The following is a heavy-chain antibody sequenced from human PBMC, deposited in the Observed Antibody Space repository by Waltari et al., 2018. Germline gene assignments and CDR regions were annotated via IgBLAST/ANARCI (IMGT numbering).Heavy chain of an antibody. CDR1: SNAW. V-gene: IGHV3-15*07. CDR3: TTAVLN. Sequence: SNAWVNWGRQAPGKGLEWFGRIKSKTDGGTTDYAAPVKGRFTISRDDSKNTLYLQMNSLKTEDTAVYYCTTAVLNWGQGTLVTVSS. CDR2: IKSKTDGGTT. D-gene: IGHD3-10*01. J-gene: IGHJ4*02.